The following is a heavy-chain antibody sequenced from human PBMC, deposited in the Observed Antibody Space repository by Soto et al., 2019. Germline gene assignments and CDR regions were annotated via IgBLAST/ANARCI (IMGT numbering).Heavy chain of an antibody. J-gene: IGHJ4*02. V-gene: IGHV1-18*01. CDR2: ISTHNGNT. Sequence: QVQLVQSGAEVKKPGASVKVSCKASGYTFNSYGISWVRQAPGRGLERMGWISTHNGNTNYAQKFQGRVTMTTDTSTSTAYMELRSLRSDDTAVYYCARDYCSGGNCYLVFDSWGQGTLVTVSS. CDR1: GYTFNSYG. D-gene: IGHD2-15*01. CDR3: ARDYCSGGNCYLVFDS.